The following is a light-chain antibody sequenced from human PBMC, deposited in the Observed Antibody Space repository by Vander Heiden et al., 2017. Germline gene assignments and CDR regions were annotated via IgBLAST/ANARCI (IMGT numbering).Light chain of an antibody. J-gene: IGLJ3*02. CDR1: SSNIGVYNY. V-gene: IGLV2-11*01. Sequence: QSALTQPRSVSGSPGQSVTISCTGTSSNIGVYNYVYWYQQYPGKAPKLMIYDGRKRAPGVPGRFSAFKSGYTASLTIAGAQAGDEGDYYRVSVAGSWVFGGGTKLTVL. CDR3: VSVAGSWV. CDR2: DGR.